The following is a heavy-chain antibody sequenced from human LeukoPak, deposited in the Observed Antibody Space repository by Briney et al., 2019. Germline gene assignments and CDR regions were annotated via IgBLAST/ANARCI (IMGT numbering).Heavy chain of an antibody. Sequence: ASVKVSCKASGYTFTSYDINWVRQATGQGLEWMGWMNPNSGNTGYAQKFQGRVTMTRNTSISTAYMELGSLRSEDTAVYYCARRKITGIGFDPWGQGTLVTVSS. D-gene: IGHD3-10*01. CDR2: MNPNSGNT. V-gene: IGHV1-8*01. J-gene: IGHJ5*02. CDR1: GYTFTSYD. CDR3: ARRKITGIGFDP.